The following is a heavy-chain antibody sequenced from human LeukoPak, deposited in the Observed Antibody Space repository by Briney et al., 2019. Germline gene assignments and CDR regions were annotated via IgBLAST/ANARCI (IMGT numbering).Heavy chain of an antibody. D-gene: IGHD3-3*01. J-gene: IGHJ3*02. CDR2: FDPEDGET. Sequence: ASVKVSCKVFGYTLTELSMHWVRQAPGKGLEWMGGFDPEDGETIYAQKFQGRVTMTEDTSTNTAYMELSSLRSEDTAVYYCAPDGVAVIWSRREIVAYALDIWGQGTMVTVS. V-gene: IGHV1-24*01. CDR3: APDGVAVIWSRREIVAYALDI. CDR1: GYTLTELS.